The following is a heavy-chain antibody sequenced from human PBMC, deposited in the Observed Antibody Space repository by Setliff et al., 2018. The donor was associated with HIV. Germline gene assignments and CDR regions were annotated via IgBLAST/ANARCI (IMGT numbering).Heavy chain of an antibody. Sequence: PGGSLRLSCVTSGFIFSDYYMSWVRQAPGKGLEWLSYVSDSGTFKQYGDSLKGRFTISRDNAKNSLFLQMNSLRAEDTAVYYCTRDSALESFRPFSYGSSFGMGVWGQGTTVTVSS. CDR3: TRDSALESFRPFSYGSSFGMGV. V-gene: IGHV3-11*06. CDR2: VSDSGTFK. D-gene: IGHD5-18*01. CDR1: GFIFSDYY. J-gene: IGHJ6*02.